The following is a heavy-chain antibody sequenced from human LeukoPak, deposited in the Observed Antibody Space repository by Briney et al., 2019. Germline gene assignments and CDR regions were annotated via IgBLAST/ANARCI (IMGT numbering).Heavy chain of an antibody. Sequence: GGSLTLSCAASGFTFSSYAMSWVRQAPGKGLERVSAISGSGGNTYYADSVKDRFTISRNNSKNKLYLKMNSLRAEDTAVYYCAKDLPYPGWDELGYWGQGTLVTVSS. J-gene: IGHJ4*02. CDR3: AKDLPYPGWDELGY. D-gene: IGHD6-19*01. V-gene: IGHV3-23*01. CDR2: ISGSGGNT. CDR1: GFTFSSYA.